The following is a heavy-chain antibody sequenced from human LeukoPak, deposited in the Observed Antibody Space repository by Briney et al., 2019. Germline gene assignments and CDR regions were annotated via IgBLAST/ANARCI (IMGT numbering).Heavy chain of an antibody. D-gene: IGHD3-22*01. J-gene: IGHJ4*02. V-gene: IGHV4-39*01. CDR1: GGSISSSSYY. CDR3: ARRVYYDSSGYYYGGFDY. CDR2: IYYSGST. Sequence: PSETLSLTCTVSGGSISSSSYYWGWIRQPPGKGLEWIGSIYYSGSTYYNPSLKSRVTISVNTSKNQFSLKLSSVTAADTAVYYCARRVYYDSSGYYYGGFDYWGQGTLVTVSS.